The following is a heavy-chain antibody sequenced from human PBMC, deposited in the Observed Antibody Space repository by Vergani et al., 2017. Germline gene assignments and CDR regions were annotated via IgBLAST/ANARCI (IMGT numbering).Heavy chain of an antibody. Sequence: VQLVQSGAEVKKPGASVKVSCKASGYTFTGYYMHWVRQAPGQGLEWMGWINPNRGGTNYAQKFQGRVTMTRDTSISTAYMELSRLRSDDTAVYYCARDYILMVRGVIGYWGQGTLVTVSS. CDR3: ARDYILMVRGVIGY. D-gene: IGHD3-10*01. CDR1: GYTFTGYY. CDR2: INPNRGGT. J-gene: IGHJ4*02. V-gene: IGHV1-2*02.